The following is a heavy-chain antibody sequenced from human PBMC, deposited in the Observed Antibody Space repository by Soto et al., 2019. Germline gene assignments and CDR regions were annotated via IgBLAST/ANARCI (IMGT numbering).Heavy chain of an antibody. D-gene: IGHD6-13*01. CDR1: GFLFSRFG. Sequence: GSLRLSCAASGFLFSRFGMHWVRQAPGKGLEWVAVISYDGSNKYYADSVKGRFTISRDNSKNTLYLQMNSLRAEDTAVYYCARDVTSIAAAGCIDYWGQGTLVTVSS. CDR3: ARDVTSIAAAGCIDY. CDR2: ISYDGSNK. V-gene: IGHV3-30*19. J-gene: IGHJ4*02.